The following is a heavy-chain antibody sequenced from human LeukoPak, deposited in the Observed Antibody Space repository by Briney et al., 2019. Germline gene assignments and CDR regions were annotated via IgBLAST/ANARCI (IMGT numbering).Heavy chain of an antibody. Sequence: GGSLRLSCAASGFTFDDYGMSWVRQAPGKGLEWVSGINWNGGSTGYADSVKGRFTISRDNAKNSLYLQMNSLRAEDTALYHCARMVPATGYYYYYYMDVWGKGTTVTVSS. CDR2: INWNGGST. CDR3: ARMVPATGYYYYYYMDV. V-gene: IGHV3-20*01. CDR1: GFTFDDYG. D-gene: IGHD2-2*01. J-gene: IGHJ6*03.